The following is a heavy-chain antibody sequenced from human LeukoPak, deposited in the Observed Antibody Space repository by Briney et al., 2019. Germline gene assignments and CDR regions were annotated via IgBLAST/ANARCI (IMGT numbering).Heavy chain of an antibody. V-gene: IGHV3-7*01. Sequence: GGSLRLSCAASGFTFSSYAMHRVRQAPGKGLEWVANINQDGTEKYYVDSVKGRFTISRDNAKNSLYLQMNSLRAEDTAIFYGARGIDIWGQGTMVTVSS. J-gene: IGHJ3*02. CDR2: INQDGTEK. CDR1: GFTFSSYA. CDR3: ARGIDI.